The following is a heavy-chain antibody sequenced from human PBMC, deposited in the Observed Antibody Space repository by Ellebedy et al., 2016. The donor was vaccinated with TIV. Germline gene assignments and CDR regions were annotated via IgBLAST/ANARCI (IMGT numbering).Heavy chain of an antibody. CDR2: INQSGST. Sequence: MPSETLSLTCAVYGGSFSGYYWSWVRQPPGKGLEWIGEINQSGSTNYNPSLKSRVTISVDTSKNQFSLKLSSVTAADTAVYYCAEGRSGWYYFDYWGQGTLVTVFS. CDR3: AEGRSGWYYFDY. CDR1: GGSFSGYY. D-gene: IGHD6-19*01. J-gene: IGHJ4*02. V-gene: IGHV4-34*01.